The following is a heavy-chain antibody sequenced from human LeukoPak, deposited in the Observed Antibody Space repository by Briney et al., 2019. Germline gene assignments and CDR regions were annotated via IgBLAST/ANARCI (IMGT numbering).Heavy chain of an antibody. Sequence: GGSLRLSCAASGFTFSSYGMHWVRQAPGKGLEWVAFIRYDGSNKYYADSVKGRFTISRDNSKNTLYLQMNSLRAEDTAVYYCARDGTTGPGLTEPSAHSSGYYYGYAFDIWGQGTMVTVSS. CDR3: ARDGTTGPGLTEPSAHSSGYYYGYAFDI. D-gene: IGHD3-22*01. CDR2: IRYDGSNK. J-gene: IGHJ3*02. V-gene: IGHV3-30*02. CDR1: GFTFSSYG.